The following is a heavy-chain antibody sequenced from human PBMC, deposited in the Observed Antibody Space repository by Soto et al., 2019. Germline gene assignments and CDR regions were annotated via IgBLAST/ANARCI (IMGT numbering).Heavy chain of an antibody. CDR2: IYYSGST. V-gene: IGHV4-59*01. CDR3: AALWTGFYGMDV. CDR1: GDSIRSYY. Sequence: SETLSLTCTVSGDSIRSYYWTWIRQPPGKGLELIGYIYYSGSTRYNPSLKSRVTISVDMSKNQFSLRLSSVTAADTAVYYCAALWTGFYGMDVWGQGTTVTVSS. D-gene: IGHD3-3*01. J-gene: IGHJ6*02.